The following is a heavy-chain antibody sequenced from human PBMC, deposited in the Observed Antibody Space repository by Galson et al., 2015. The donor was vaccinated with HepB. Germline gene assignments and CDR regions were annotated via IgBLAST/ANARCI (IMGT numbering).Heavy chain of an antibody. CDR1: RFAFSSYT. V-gene: IGHV3-48*02. J-gene: IGHJ2*01. Sequence: SLRLSCAASRFAFSSYTMNWVRQAPGKGLESVSYISSTGTTMYYADSAKGRFTISRDNAQNSLYLQMNSLRDEDTAVYYCARVYFGSGSSSAYWYFDLWGRGALVTVSS. D-gene: IGHD3-10*01. CDR2: ISSTGTTM. CDR3: ARVYFGSGSSSAYWYFDL.